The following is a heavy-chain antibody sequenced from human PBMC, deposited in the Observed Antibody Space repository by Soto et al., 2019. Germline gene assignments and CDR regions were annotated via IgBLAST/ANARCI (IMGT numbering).Heavy chain of an antibody. CDR1: GGSISSSSYY. Sequence: QLQLQESGPGLVKPSETLSLTCTVSGGSISSSSYYWGWIRQPPGKGLEWIGSIYYSGSTYYNPSLKSRVTISVDTSRYQLSLKLRSVTAAATAGYYCARLSYIVRATPLPHNWFDPWGQGTLVTVSS. CDR2: IYYSGST. D-gene: IGHD1-26*01. V-gene: IGHV4-39*01. CDR3: ARLSYIVRATPLPHNWFDP. J-gene: IGHJ5*02.